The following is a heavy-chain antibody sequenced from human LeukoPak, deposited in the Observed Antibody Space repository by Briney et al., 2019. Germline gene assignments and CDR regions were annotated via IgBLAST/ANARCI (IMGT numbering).Heavy chain of an antibody. D-gene: IGHD6-13*01. CDR1: GYGFSSHD. CDR2: MNPNSGNT. J-gene: IGHJ5*02. CDR3: ARGAYSNQAGWFDP. Sequence: ASVKVSCKASGYGFSSHDINWVRQATGQGLEWMGWMNPNSGNTGYAQKFQGRVTMTRNTSISTAYMELSSLRSEDTAVYYCARGAYSNQAGWFDPWGQGTLVTVSS. V-gene: IGHV1-8*01.